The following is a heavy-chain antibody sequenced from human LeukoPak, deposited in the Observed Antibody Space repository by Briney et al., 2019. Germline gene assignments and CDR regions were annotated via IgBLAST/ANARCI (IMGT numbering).Heavy chain of an antibody. V-gene: IGHV4-59*01. Sequence: SETLSLTCSVSGGSMRSYYWSWIRQPPGKGLEWIGYSYYTGSTNYNPSLKSRVTISVDTSKNQFSLKLNSVTAADTAVYYCARGGLITMILVAPRFDPWGQGTLVTVSS. D-gene: IGHD3-22*01. CDR1: GGSMRSYY. CDR3: ARGGLITMILVAPRFDP. CDR2: SYYTGST. J-gene: IGHJ5*02.